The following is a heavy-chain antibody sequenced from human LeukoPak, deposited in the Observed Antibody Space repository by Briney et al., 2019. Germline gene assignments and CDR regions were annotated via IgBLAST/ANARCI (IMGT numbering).Heavy chain of an antibody. V-gene: IGHV1-3*01. CDR2: INAGNGNT. CDR3: ARETQQLAAPTY. Sequence: ASVKVSCKASGYTFTSYAMHWVRQAPGQRLEWMGWINAGNGNTKYSQKFQGRVAITRDTSASTAYMELSSLRSEDTAVYYCARETQQLAAPTYWGQGTLVTVSS. D-gene: IGHD6-13*01. CDR1: GYTFTSYA. J-gene: IGHJ4*02.